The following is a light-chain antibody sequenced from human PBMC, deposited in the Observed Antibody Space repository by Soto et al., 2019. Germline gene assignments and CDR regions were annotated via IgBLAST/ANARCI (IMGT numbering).Light chain of an antibody. Sequence: QSVLTQPPSVSGAPGQRITVSCTWSNSNIGPGSVVHWYQFLPGTAPKLLISGNNIRPSGVPDRFSGSKSGTSASLAITGLQPEDEADYYCQSYDTSLGGFYVFGTGTKVT. J-gene: IGLJ1*01. CDR1: NSNIGPGSV. V-gene: IGLV1-40*01. CDR3: QSYDTSLGGFYV. CDR2: GNN.